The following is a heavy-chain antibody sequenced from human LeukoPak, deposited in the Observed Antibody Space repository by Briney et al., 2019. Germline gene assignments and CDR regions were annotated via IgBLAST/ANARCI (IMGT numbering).Heavy chain of an antibody. CDR3: ARIRRQRLVRGPWEPVAY. D-gene: IGHD6-13*01. J-gene: IGHJ4*02. CDR1: GFSLSTRGMC. CDR2: IDWDDDK. Sequence: SGPALVKPTQTLTLTCTFSGFSLSTRGMCVSWIRQPPGKALEWLSRIDWDDDKYYSTSLKTRLTISKDTSKNQVVLTMTNMDPVDTATYYCARIRRQRLVRGPWEPVAYWGQGTLVTVSS. V-gene: IGHV2-70*11.